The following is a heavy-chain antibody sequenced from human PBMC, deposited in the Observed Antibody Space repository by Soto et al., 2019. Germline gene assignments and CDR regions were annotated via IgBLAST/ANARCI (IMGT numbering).Heavy chain of an antibody. V-gene: IGHV4-39*01. D-gene: IGHD3-16*01. CDR1: GGSISSGSYY. J-gene: IGHJ4*02. Sequence: SETLSLTCTVSGGSISSGSYYWGWIRQPPGKGLERIGSISGSTYYNPSLKSRVTISVDTSKNQFSLKLSSVTAADTAVYYCARRRGFGTDYWGQGTLVTVSS. CDR3: ARRRGFGTDY. CDR2: ISGST.